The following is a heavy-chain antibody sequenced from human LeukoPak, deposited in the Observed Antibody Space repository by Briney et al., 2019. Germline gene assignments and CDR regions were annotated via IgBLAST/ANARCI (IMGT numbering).Heavy chain of an antibody. V-gene: IGHV3-48*03. J-gene: IGHJ4*02. CDR2: ITGRGDAI. D-gene: IGHD5-12*01. Sequence: GGSLRLSCAGSDFSFITYAMTWVRQAPGKGLEWVSTITGRGDAIYYADSVKGRFTISRDNAKNSLYLQMNSLRAEDTAVYYCARDRSGYSGYDFFDYWGQGALVTVSS. CDR1: DFSFITYA. CDR3: ARDRSGYSGYDFFDY.